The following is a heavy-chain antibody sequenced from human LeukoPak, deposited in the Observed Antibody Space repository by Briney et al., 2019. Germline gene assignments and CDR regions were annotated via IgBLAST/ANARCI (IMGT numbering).Heavy chain of an antibody. J-gene: IGHJ4*02. Sequence: PSQTLSLTCTVSGGSFNSSDYYWSWIRQPPGKGLEWIGYIHQSGSTYYNPSLESRVTTSVDTPKNQFSLKLNSVTAADTAVYYCARVLDYYGSGTYSFDYWGQGTLVTVSS. V-gene: IGHV4-30-2*01. CDR1: GGSFNSSDYY. CDR2: IHQSGST. CDR3: ARVLDYYGSGTYSFDY. D-gene: IGHD3-10*01.